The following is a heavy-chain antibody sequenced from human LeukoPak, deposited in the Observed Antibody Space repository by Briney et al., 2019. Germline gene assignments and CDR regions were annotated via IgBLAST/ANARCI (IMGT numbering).Heavy chain of an antibody. Sequence: SETLSLTCTVSGGSISSGSYYWGWLRQPPGKGLEWIGRIYTSGSTNYNPSLKSRVTISVDTSKNQFALKLSSVTAADTAVYYCASLSGGNNWFDPWGQGTLVTVSS. J-gene: IGHJ5*02. V-gene: IGHV4-61*02. CDR3: ASLSGGNNWFDP. CDR2: IYTSGST. CDR1: GGSISSGSYY. D-gene: IGHD3-10*01.